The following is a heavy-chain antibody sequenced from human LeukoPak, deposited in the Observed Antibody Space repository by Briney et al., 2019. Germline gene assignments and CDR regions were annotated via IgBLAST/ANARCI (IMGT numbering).Heavy chain of an antibody. CDR2: IFSSGPT. D-gene: IGHD3-10*01. Sequence: GGSLRLSCAASGFNVSNNYMNWVRQAPGKGVGWVSVIFSSGPTYYADSVKGRFTISRDTSKNALYLQMNSLRAEDTAVYYCAISGLGFGEFRGLDYWGQGTLVTVSS. V-gene: IGHV3-53*01. J-gene: IGHJ4*02. CDR1: GFNVSNNY. CDR3: AISGLGFGEFRGLDY.